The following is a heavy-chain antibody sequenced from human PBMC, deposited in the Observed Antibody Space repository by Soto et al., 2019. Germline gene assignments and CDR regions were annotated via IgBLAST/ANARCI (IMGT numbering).Heavy chain of an antibody. Sequence: PSETLSLTCTVSGGSISSYYWSWIRQPPGKGLEWIGYIYYSGSTNYNPSLKSRVTISVDTSKNQFSLKLSSVTAADTAVYYCARDPEVAVAGFQQRWLQLNAFDIWGQGTMVIVSS. D-gene: IGHD2-15*01. CDR3: ARDPEVAVAGFQQRWLQLNAFDI. CDR1: GGSISSYY. CDR2: IYYSGST. J-gene: IGHJ3*02. V-gene: IGHV4-59*01.